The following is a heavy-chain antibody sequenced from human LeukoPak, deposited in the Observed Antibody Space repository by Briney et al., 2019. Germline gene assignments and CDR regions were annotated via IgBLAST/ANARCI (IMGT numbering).Heavy chain of an antibody. CDR3: ARRGQLLRQGYSYGYDWFDP. V-gene: IGHV1-69*13. CDR1: GYTFTSSD. CDR2: IIPIFGTA. J-gene: IGHJ5*02. Sequence: GASVKVSCKASGYTFTSSDINWVRQAPGQGLEWMGGIIPIFGTANYAQKFQGRVTITADESTSTAYMELSSLRSEDTAVYYCARRGQLLRQGYSYGYDWFDPWGQGTLVTVSS. D-gene: IGHD5-18*01.